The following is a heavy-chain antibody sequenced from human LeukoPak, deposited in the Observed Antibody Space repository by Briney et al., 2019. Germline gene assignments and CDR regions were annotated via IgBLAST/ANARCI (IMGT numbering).Heavy chain of an antibody. Sequence: ASVKVSCKASGYTFTSYDINWVRQATGQGLEWMGWMNPNSGNTGYAQKFQGRVTITRNTSISTAYMELSSLRSEDTAVYYCTRAPKLGYCSSTSCFYYYYYMDVWGKGTTVTVSS. V-gene: IGHV1-8*03. J-gene: IGHJ6*03. CDR1: GYTFTSYD. CDR3: TRAPKLGYCSSTSCFYYYYYMDV. CDR2: MNPNSGNT. D-gene: IGHD2-2*01.